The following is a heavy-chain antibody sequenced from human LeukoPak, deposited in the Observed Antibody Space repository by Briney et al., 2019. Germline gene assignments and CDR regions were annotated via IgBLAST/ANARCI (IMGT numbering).Heavy chain of an antibody. CDR1: GFTFSDHY. V-gene: IGHV3-72*01. D-gene: IGHD6-25*01. Sequence: GGSLRLSCAASGFTFSDHYMDWVRQAPGKGLEWVGHIRNKANSYTTEYAASVKGRFTISRDDSKTSVSLQMSSLKTEDTAMYYCARSSSDGYHLFDYWGQGTVVTVSS. CDR3: ARSSSDGYHLFDY. J-gene: IGHJ4*02. CDR2: IRNKANSYTT.